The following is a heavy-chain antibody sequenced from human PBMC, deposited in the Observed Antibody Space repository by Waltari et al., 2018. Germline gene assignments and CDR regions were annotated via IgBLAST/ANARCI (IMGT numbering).Heavy chain of an antibody. CDR1: GGTFSSYA. CDR3: ARYVDYGDTRRAFDI. J-gene: IGHJ3*02. V-gene: IGHV1-69*12. CDR2: IIPIFGTA. D-gene: IGHD4-17*01. Sequence: QVQLVQSGAEVKKPGSSVKVSCKASGGTFSSYAISWVRQAPGPGLGWMGGIIPIFGTANYAQKFQGRVTITADESTSTAYMGLSSLRSEDTAVYYCARYVDYGDTRRAFDIWGQGTMVTVSS.